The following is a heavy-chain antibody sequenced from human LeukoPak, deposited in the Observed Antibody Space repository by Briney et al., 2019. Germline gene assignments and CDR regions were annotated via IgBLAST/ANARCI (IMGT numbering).Heavy chain of an antibody. CDR2: MFYRGST. Sequence: SETLSLTCTVSGVSISTSTHYWAWIRQPPGKGLEWIGSMFYRGSTYNASLKSRATLSVDTSRNQFSLKLSSVTPSDTAIYYCVRQGGWGGAASLIEFWGQGALVTVSS. CDR3: VRQGGWGGAASLIEF. J-gene: IGHJ4*02. V-gene: IGHV4-39*01. D-gene: IGHD2-15*01. CDR1: GVSISTSTHY.